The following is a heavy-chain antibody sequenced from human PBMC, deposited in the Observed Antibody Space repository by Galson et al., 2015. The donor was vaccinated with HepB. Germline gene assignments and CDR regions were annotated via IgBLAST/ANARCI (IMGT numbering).Heavy chain of an antibody. J-gene: IGHJ5*02. CDR1: GFTFSSYP. D-gene: IGHD3-16*01. CDR2: IGGAGDDT. Sequence: SLRLSCAASGFTFSSYPMTWVRQPPGKGLEWVSTIGGAGDDTYYADSVKGRFTISRDNSKGTLFLQMNSLGAEDTAIYYCAKSRGTYYAGWPPFDLWGQGTLVAVSS. V-gene: IGHV3-23*01. CDR3: AKSRGTYYAGWPPFDL.